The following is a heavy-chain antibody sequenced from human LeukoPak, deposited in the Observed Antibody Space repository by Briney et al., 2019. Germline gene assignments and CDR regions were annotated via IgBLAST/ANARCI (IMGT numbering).Heavy chain of an antibody. V-gene: IGHV3-30*18. J-gene: IGHJ4*02. CDR3: AKDRYSYAYEYFDC. CDR1: GFTFSSYG. D-gene: IGHD5-18*01. Sequence: AGGSLRLSCAASGFTFSSYGMHWVRQAPGKGLEWVAVISYDGRNKYYADSVKGRFTISRDNSKNTLYLQMNSLRAEDTAVCYCAKDRYSYAYEYFDCWGQGTLVTVSS. CDR2: ISYDGRNK.